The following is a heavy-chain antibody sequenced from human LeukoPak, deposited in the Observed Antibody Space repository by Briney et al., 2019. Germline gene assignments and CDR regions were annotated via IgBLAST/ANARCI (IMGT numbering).Heavy chain of an antibody. CDR1: GSIFTSYW. V-gene: IGHV5-51*01. Sequence: GASLKISCKGSGSIFTSYWIGWVRPLPGKGLEWMGIIYPGDSDTSYSPSFQGQVTISADKSISTAYLQWSSLKASDTAMYYCARLPEMATMYFDYWGQGTLVTVSS. CDR3: ARLPEMATMYFDY. J-gene: IGHJ4*02. CDR2: IYPGDSDT. D-gene: IGHD5-24*01.